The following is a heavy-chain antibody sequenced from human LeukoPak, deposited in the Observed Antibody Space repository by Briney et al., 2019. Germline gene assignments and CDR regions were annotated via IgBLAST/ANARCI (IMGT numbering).Heavy chain of an antibody. D-gene: IGHD2-21*01. CDR1: GGSISSYY. J-gene: IGHJ4*02. V-gene: IGHV4-59*01. CDR2: IYYSGST. CDR3: ARHYTGVALGY. Sequence: SETLSLTCTVSGGSISSYYWSWIRQPPGKGLEWIGYIYYSGSTNYNPSLKSRVTISVDTSKNQFSLKLSSVTAADTAVYCCARHYTGVALGYWGQGTLVTVSS.